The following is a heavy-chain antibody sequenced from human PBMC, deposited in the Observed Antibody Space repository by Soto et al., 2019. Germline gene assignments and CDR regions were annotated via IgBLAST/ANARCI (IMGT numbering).Heavy chain of an antibody. CDR1: VGSSRVELTT. V-gene: IGHV4-61*01. Sequence: SETRSLTSLFLVGSSRVELTTWPGSPPPQGLEWIGYIYYSGSTNYNPSLKSRVTISVDMSKSQFSLKLSSVTAADTAVYYCAREGYGGDYYYYSGMDVWGQGTTVTVSS. CDR2: IYYSGST. D-gene: IGHD5-12*01. J-gene: IGHJ6*02. CDR3: AREGYGGDYYYYSGMDV.